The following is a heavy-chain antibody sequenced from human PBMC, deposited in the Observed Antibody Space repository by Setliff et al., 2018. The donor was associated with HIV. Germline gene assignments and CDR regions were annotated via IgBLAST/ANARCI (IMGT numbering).Heavy chain of an antibody. CDR2: INPNSGGT. Sequence: ASVKVSCKASGYTFTGYYMHWVRQAPGQGLEWMGRINPNSGGTNYARKFQGRVTMTRDTSITTAYMELSRLRSDDTAVYYCARGTRVGANDAFDIWGQGTMVTVPS. V-gene: IGHV1-2*06. CDR1: GYTFTGYY. J-gene: IGHJ3*02. D-gene: IGHD1-26*01. CDR3: ARGTRVGANDAFDI.